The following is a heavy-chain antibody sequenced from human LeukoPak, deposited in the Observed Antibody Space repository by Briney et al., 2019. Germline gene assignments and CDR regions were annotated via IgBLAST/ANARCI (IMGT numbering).Heavy chain of an antibody. CDR2: NYYSGST. CDR1: GGSISSYH. J-gene: IGHJ5*02. CDR3: ARVVAGRRFDP. D-gene: IGHD6-19*01. V-gene: IGHV4-59*01. Sequence: SETLSLTCTVSGGSISSYHLGWIRQPPGKGLEWIGYNYYSGSTNYNPSLKSRVTISVDTSKNQFSLKVNSVTAADTAVYYCARVVAGRRFDPWGQGTLVTVSS.